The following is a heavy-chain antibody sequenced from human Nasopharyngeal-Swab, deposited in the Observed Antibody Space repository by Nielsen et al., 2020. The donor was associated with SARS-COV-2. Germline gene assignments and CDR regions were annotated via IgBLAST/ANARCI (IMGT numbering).Heavy chain of an antibody. CDR3: ARSNSGSYYGFDK. V-gene: IGHV4-59*12. J-gene: IGHJ4*02. Sequence: SETLSLTCSVSGGSISSFYWSWIRQPPGSGLEWTGYFSNGETTIYNPSLKSRVTISVDTSNNQFSLKMTSVSAADTAVYYCARSNSGSYYGFDKWGPGTLVTVSS. CDR2: FSNGETT. D-gene: IGHD1-26*01. CDR1: GGSISSFY.